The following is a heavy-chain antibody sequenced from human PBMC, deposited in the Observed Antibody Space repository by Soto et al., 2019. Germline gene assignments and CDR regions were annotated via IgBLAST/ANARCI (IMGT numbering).Heavy chain of an antibody. CDR2: ISGSGGST. V-gene: IGHV3-23*01. Sequence: PGGSLRLSCAASGFTFSSYAMSWVRQAPGKGLERVSAISGSGGSTYYADSVKGRFTISRDNSKNTLYLQMNSLRAEDTAVYYCAKDLAMIVVVGNWFDPWGQGTLVTVSS. J-gene: IGHJ5*02. CDR1: GFTFSSYA. CDR3: AKDLAMIVVVGNWFDP. D-gene: IGHD3-22*01.